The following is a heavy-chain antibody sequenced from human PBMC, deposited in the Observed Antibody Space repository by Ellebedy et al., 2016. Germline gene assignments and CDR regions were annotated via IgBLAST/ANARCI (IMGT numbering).Heavy chain of an antibody. V-gene: IGHV3-9*01. J-gene: IGHJ3*02. D-gene: IGHD1-26*01. CDR2: ISWNSGSI. CDR1: GFTIDDYA. Sequence: SLKISCAASGFTIDDYAMHWVRQAPGKGLEWVSGISWNSGSIGYADSVKGRFTISRDNAKNSLYLQMNSLRAEDTALYYCAKDRYSGSYYGAFDIWGQGTMVTVSS. CDR3: AKDRYSGSYYGAFDI.